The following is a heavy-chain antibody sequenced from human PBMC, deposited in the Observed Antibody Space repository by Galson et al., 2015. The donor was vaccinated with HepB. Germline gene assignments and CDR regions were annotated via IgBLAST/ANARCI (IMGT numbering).Heavy chain of an antibody. V-gene: IGHV1-69*06. CDR3: ATRAFCGGDCHALDS. D-gene: IGHD2-21*02. Sequence: SVKVSCKASGGTFSNYAFSWVRQAPGQGLEWMGSFSPVFGTANYADKFQGRLTITAGRSTSAGYMELSSLRSDDTAVYYCATRAFCGGDCHALDSWGQGTLLIVSS. CDR2: FSPVFGTA. CDR1: GGTFSNYA. J-gene: IGHJ5*01.